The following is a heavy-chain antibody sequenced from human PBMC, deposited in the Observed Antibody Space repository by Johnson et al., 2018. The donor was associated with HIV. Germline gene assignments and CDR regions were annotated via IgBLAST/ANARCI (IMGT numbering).Heavy chain of an antibody. D-gene: IGHD5-24*01. V-gene: IGHV3-30*03. CDR2: IPYDGSNQ. J-gene: IGHJ3*02. Sequence: QVQLVESGGGLIQPGGSLRLSCAASGFTFSDYYMSWIRQAPGKGLEWVAFIPYDGSNQLYADSVKGRFTISRDNSKNTLYLQMNSLRAEDTAVYFCARVLNARPQWALDIWGQGTMVTVSS. CDR3: ARVLNARPQWALDI. CDR1: GFTFSDYY.